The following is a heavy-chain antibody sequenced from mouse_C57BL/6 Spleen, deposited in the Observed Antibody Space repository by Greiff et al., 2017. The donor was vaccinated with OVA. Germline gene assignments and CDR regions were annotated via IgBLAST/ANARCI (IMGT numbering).Heavy chain of an antibody. CDR1: GYTFTNYW. CDR3: ARLSTGTGLDY. J-gene: IGHJ2*01. D-gene: IGHD4-1*02. Sequence: QVQLQQSGAELVRPGTSVKMSCKASGYTFTNYWIGWAKQRPGHGLEWIGDIYPGGGYTNYNEKFKGKATLTADKSSSKAYMQFSSLTSEDSAIYYCARLSTGTGLDYWGQGTTLTVSS. V-gene: IGHV1-63*01. CDR2: IYPGGGYT.